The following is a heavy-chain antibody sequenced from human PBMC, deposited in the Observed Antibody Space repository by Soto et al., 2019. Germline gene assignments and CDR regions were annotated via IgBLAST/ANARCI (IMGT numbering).Heavy chain of an antibody. CDR2: SSAYNGNT. Sequence: QVQLLQSGAEVKKPGASVKVSCKASGYTFTSHGITWVRQAPGQGLDWMGWSSAYNGNTDYAQKLQGRVTMTTDTSTSTAYMELRSLRFDDTAVYYCARLLRWSTGYYYTMDVWGQGTTVSVSS. V-gene: IGHV1-18*01. J-gene: IGHJ6*02. CDR1: GYTFTSHG. CDR3: ARLLRWSTGYYYTMDV. D-gene: IGHD4-17*01.